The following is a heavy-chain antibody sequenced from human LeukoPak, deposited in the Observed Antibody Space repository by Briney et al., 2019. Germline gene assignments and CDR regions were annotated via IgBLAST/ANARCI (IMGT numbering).Heavy chain of an antibody. CDR2: IKSKTDGGTT. V-gene: IGHV3-15*01. CDR3: TRHSPELLWDSSGYTYYYYYMDV. J-gene: IGHJ6*03. Sequence: GGSLRLSCAASGFTFSNAWLSWVRQAPRKGLEWVGRIKSKTDGGTTDYAAPVKGRFTISRDDSKNTLYLQMNSLKTEDTAVYYCTRHSPELLWDSSGYTYYYYYMDVWGKGTTVTVSS. D-gene: IGHD3-22*01. CDR1: GFTFSNAW.